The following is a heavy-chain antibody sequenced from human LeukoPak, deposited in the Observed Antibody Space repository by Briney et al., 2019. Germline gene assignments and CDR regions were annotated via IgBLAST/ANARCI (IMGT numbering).Heavy chain of an antibody. V-gene: IGHV4-34*01. CDR3: ARDRGGLWWGAFDI. J-gene: IGHJ3*02. Sequence: SETLSLTCAVYGGSFSGYYWSWIRQPPGKGLEWIGEINHSGSTNYHPSLKSRVTISVDTSKNQFSLKLSSVTAADTAVYYCARDRGGLWWGAFDIWGQGTMVTVSS. D-gene: IGHD2-21*01. CDR2: INHSGST. CDR1: GGSFSGYY.